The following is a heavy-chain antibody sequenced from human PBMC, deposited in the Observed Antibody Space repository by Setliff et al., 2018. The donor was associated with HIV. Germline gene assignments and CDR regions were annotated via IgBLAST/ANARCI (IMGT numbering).Heavy chain of an antibody. D-gene: IGHD3-10*01. CDR3: VRGAPRSASGPLPWIY. CDR2: IGCWGTCT. J-gene: IGHJ4*02. CDR1: GFTVDTGA. V-gene: IGHV3-23*01. Sequence: GGSLRLSCAASGFTVDTGAMNWVRQAPGKGLEWVSTIGCWGTCTFYADSVKGRFAISGDPSTNTLYLQMNRLSAEDTAVYYCVRGAPRSASGPLPWIYWGQGTPVTVSS.